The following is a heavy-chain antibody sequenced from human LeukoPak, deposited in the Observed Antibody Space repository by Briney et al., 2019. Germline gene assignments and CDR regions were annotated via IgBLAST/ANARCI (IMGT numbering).Heavy chain of an antibody. CDR3: ARGQTHRVTTPLTFFDY. J-gene: IGHJ4*02. Sequence: ASVKVSCKASGYTFTFYPMNWVRQAPGQGLEWMGWISAYNGNTNYAQKLQGRVTMTTDTSTSTAYMELRSLRSDDTAVYYCARGQTHRVTTPLTFFDYWGQGTLVTVSS. CDR1: GYTFTFYP. D-gene: IGHD4-17*01. CDR2: ISAYNGNT. V-gene: IGHV1-18*01.